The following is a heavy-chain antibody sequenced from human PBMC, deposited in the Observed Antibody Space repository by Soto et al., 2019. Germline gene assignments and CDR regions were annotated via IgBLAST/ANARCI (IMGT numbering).Heavy chain of an antibody. V-gene: IGHV4-59*01. Sequence: LSLTCTVSGGSIMSGYCSWIRQPPGKGLEWIGYISYSGNTNYNPSLKSRVTMSVDTPKNQFSLRLSSVTTADTAVYYCAGLRGYAGSPIDYWGQGTLVTVS. CDR2: ISYSGNT. CDR1: GGSIMSGY. D-gene: IGHD2-15*01. CDR3: AGLRGYAGSPIDY. J-gene: IGHJ4*02.